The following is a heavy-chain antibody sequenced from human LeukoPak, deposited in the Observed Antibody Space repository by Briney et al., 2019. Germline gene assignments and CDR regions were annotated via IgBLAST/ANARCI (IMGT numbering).Heavy chain of an antibody. V-gene: IGHV1-69*04. CDR3: ARSPPYYYDSSGYYLLDY. J-gene: IGHJ4*02. CDR2: IIPILGIA. Sequence: GASVKVSCKASGGTFSSYAISWVRQAPGQGLEWMGRIIPILGIANCAQKFQGRVTITADKSTSTAYMELSSLRSEDTAVYYCARSPPYYYDSSGYYLLDYWGQGTPVTVSS. D-gene: IGHD3-22*01. CDR1: GGTFSSYA.